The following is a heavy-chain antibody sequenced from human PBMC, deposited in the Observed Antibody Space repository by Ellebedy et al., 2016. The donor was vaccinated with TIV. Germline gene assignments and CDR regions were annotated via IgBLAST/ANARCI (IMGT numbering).Heavy chain of an antibody. D-gene: IGHD1-1*01. V-gene: IGHV3-7*01. J-gene: IGHJ4*01. CDR2: INQGGSET. CDR3: ARSPATGTVDY. CDR1: GFIFNNYW. Sequence: GGSLRLXXAASGFIFNNYWMSWVRQAPGKGLEWVANINQGGSETYYVDSVKGRFTMSRDNAKNSLYLQLNSLRAEDTAVYYCARSPATGTVDYWGHGTLVTVSS.